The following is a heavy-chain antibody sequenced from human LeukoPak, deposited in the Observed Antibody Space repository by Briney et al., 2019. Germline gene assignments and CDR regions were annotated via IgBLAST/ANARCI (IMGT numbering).Heavy chain of an antibody. Sequence: GGSLRLSCAASGFTFSSYAMSWVRQAPGKGLEWVSAISGSGGSTYYADSVKGRFTISRDNSKNTLYLQMNSLRAEDTAVYYCAGLPAYYYDISGFYFDYWGQGTLVTVSS. J-gene: IGHJ4*02. D-gene: IGHD3-22*01. CDR1: GFTFSSYA. V-gene: IGHV3-23*01. CDR2: ISGSGGST. CDR3: AGLPAYYYDISGFYFDY.